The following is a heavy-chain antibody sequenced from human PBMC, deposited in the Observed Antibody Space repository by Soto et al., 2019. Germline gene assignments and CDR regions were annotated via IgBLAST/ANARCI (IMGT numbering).Heavy chain of an antibody. J-gene: IGHJ4*02. D-gene: IGHD6-19*01. CDR2: DYSDTA. V-gene: IGHV4-59*08. CDR1: GASVSSHH. Sequence: QVQLQESGPGVVKPSETLSLTCTVSGASVSSHHWTWIRQPPGKGLEWIGDYSDTASYSPSLKSRVTISSDTSKNPFSLNLSSVTAADTAVYYCAAYRRGEEGRGYWGQGTLGTVSS. CDR3: AAYRRGEEGRGY.